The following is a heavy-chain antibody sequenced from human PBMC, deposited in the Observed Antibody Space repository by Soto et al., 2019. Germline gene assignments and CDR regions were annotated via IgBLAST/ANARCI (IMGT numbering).Heavy chain of an antibody. CDR2: IYPGDSDT. V-gene: IGHV5-51*01. J-gene: IGHJ6*02. Sequence: GELLKISCKGCGYSFTSYWIGWVRQMPGKGLEWMGIIYPGDSDTRYSPSFQGQVTISADKSISTAYLQWSSLKASDTAMYYCARGPEVATMLYYGMDVWGQGTTVTVSS. D-gene: IGHD5-12*01. CDR1: GYSFTSYW. CDR3: ARGPEVATMLYYGMDV.